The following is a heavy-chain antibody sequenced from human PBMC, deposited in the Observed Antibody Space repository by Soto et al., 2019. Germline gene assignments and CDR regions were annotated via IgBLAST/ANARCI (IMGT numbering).Heavy chain of an antibody. Sequence: GESLKISCKGFGYTFTDYWIGWVRQMPGKGLEWMGIIYPGDSDTKYSPSFQGQVTISVDESINTAYLQWGSLKASDTAMYYCARQYYDFWSGSYTGSSYFDLWGRGTLVTVPQ. J-gene: IGHJ2*01. CDR1: GYTFTDYW. D-gene: IGHD3-3*01. V-gene: IGHV5-51*01. CDR2: IYPGDSDT. CDR3: ARQYYDFWSGSYTGSSYFDL.